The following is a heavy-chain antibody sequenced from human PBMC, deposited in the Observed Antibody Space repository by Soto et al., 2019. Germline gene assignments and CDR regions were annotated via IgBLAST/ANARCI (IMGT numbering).Heavy chain of an antibody. Sequence: GGSLRLSCAASGFTFSSYAMSWVRQAPGKGLEWVSAISGSGGSTYYADSVKGRFTISRDNSKNTLYLQMNSLRAEDTAVYYCAKDLGIMITFGGVTPFDYWGQGTLVTVSS. V-gene: IGHV3-23*01. CDR3: AKDLGIMITFGGVTPFDY. J-gene: IGHJ4*02. CDR2: ISGSGGST. D-gene: IGHD3-16*01. CDR1: GFTFSSYA.